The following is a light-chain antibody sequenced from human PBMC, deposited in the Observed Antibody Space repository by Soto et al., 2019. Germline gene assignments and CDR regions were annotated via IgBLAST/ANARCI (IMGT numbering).Light chain of an antibody. V-gene: IGLV2-14*01. J-gene: IGLJ3*02. CDR1: SSDVGGYNY. CDR2: GVT. CDR3: SSYTTSSTWV. Sequence: QSVLTQPASVSGSPGQSITISCTGTSSDVGGYNYVSWFQHHPGKAPKLMIYGVTNRPSGVSNRFSGSKSGNTASLTISGLQAEDEADYYCSSYTTSSTWVFGGGTKVTVL.